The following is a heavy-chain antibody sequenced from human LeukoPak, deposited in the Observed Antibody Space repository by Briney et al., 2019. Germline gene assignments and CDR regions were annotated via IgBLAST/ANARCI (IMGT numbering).Heavy chain of an antibody. CDR2: INPNSGDT. CDR1: GYSLTGYY. V-gene: IGHV1-2*02. CDR3: ARWDGYSSSPDY. D-gene: IGHD6-13*01. Sequence: ASVKVSCKASGYSLTGYYMHWLRQAPGQGLEWMGWINPNSGDTGYAQKFQGRVTMARDMSISTIYMELTRLRSDDTALYYCARWDGYSSSPDYWGQGTLVTVSS. J-gene: IGHJ4*02.